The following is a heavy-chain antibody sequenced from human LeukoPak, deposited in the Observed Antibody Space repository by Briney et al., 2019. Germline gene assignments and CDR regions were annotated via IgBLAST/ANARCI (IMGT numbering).Heavy chain of an antibody. CDR3: ASPRANV. Sequence: GESLKISCKGSGYSLTSNWIGWVRQMPGKDLEWMGIIYPGDSETIYRPSFRGQVTISADKSISIAYLQWSSLKASDTATYYCASPRANVWGQGTLVTVSS. CDR2: IYPGDSET. CDR1: GYSLTSNW. J-gene: IGHJ4*02. D-gene: IGHD1-1*01. V-gene: IGHV5-51*01.